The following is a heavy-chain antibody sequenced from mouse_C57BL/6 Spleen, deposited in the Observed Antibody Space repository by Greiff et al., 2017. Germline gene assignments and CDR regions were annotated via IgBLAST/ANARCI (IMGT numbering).Heavy chain of an antibody. V-gene: IGHV1-54*01. CDR3: ARSDYYGLYYAMDY. CDR1: GYAFTNYL. J-gene: IGHJ4*01. D-gene: IGHD1-2*01. CDR2: INPGSGGT. Sequence: QVQLKESGAELVRPGTSVKVSCKASGYAFTNYLIEWVKQRPGQGLEWIGVINPGSGGTNYNEKFKGKATLTADKSSSTAYMQLSSLTSEDSAVYFCARSDYYGLYYAMDYWGQGTSVTVSS.